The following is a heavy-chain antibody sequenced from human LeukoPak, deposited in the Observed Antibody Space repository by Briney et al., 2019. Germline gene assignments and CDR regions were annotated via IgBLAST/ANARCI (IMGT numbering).Heavy chain of an antibody. Sequence: PSETLSLTCTVSGGSISSSSSYWGWIRQPPGKGLEWIGSIYYSGSTSYNPSLKSRVTISLDTSKNKFSLKLSSVTAADTAVYYCARVRSRIYYYYMDVWGKGTTVTVSS. CDR2: IYYSGST. CDR1: GGSISSSSSY. V-gene: IGHV4-39*07. J-gene: IGHJ6*03. D-gene: IGHD1-14*01. CDR3: ARVRSRIYYYYMDV.